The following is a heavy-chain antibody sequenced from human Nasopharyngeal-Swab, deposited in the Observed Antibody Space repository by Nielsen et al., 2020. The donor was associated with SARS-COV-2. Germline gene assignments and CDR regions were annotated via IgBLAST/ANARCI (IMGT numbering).Heavy chain of an antibody. CDR1: GFTFSSYA. J-gene: IGHJ4*02. CDR2: ISYDGSNK. V-gene: IGHV3-30*04. Sequence: GESLKISCAASGFTFSSYAMHWVRQAPGKGLEWVAVISYDGSNKYYADSVKGRFTISRDNSKNTLYLQMNSLRAEDTAVYYCARASKDILTGYYKIPSPFFFDYWGQGTLVTVSS. CDR3: ARASKDILTGYYKIPSPFFFDY. D-gene: IGHD3-9*01.